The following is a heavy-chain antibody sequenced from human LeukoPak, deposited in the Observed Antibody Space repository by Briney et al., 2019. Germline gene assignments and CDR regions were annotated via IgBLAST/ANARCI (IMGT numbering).Heavy chain of an antibody. Sequence: GGSLRLSCAASGFTFSNYAMHWVRQAPGKGLEWVAVISYDGSNEYYADSEKGRFTISRDNSKNTLYLQMNSLRAEDTAVYYCAKAGSSSTFFDIWGQGTMVTVSS. CDR2: ISYDGSNE. CDR1: GFTFSNYA. V-gene: IGHV3-30-3*01. CDR3: AKAGSSSTFFDI. J-gene: IGHJ3*02. D-gene: IGHD2-2*01.